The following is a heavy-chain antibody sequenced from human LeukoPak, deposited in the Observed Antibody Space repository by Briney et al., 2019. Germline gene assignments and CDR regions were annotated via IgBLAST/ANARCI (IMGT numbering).Heavy chain of an antibody. CDR2: IYSGGST. D-gene: IGHD3-22*01. J-gene: IGHJ3*02. CDR3: ARIRLDYSETRIDSFDI. CDR1: GFIVSSNY. V-gene: IGHV3-53*04. Sequence: GGSLRLSCAASGFIVSSNYMSWVRQAPGKGLEWVSSIYSGGSTYYADSVKGRYTISRHNPNTLCLQMNSLKTEDTAAYYCARIRLDYSETRIDSFDIWGQGTMVTVSS.